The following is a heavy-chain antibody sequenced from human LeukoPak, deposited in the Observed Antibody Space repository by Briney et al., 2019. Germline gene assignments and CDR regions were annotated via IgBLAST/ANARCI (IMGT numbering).Heavy chain of an antibody. CDR2: IKQDGSEK. D-gene: IGHD5-18*01. J-gene: IGHJ4*02. V-gene: IGHV3-7*01. Sequence: PGGPLRFSCAASGFSFRGYGLSGFREAPGKGLEGVANIKQDGSEKYYVDSVKGRFTISRDNAKNSPYLQMNSLRAEDTAVYYCAKDQVRGYSYGIKDYWGQGTLVTVSS. CDR1: GFSFRGYG. CDR3: AKDQVRGYSYGIKDY.